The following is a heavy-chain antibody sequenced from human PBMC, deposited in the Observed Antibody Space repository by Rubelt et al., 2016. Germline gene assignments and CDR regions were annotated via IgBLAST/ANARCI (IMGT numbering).Heavy chain of an antibody. D-gene: IGHD3-22*01. J-gene: IGHJ4*02. V-gene: IGHV4-31*03. CDR3: ARVYDGTGFRQYYFDY. CDR2: IYYSGSA. Sequence: QVQLQESGPGLVKPSQTLSLTCTVSGASISSGGYFWSWIRQHPGKGLEWIGYIYYSGSAYYNPSLKSRVTISVHTSQNKFSLNLNTVTAAEMAVYYCARVYDGTGFRQYYFDYWGLGILVTVSS. CDR1: GASISSGGYF.